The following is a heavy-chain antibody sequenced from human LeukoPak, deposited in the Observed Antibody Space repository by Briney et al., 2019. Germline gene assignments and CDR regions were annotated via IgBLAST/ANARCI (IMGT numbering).Heavy chain of an antibody. D-gene: IGHD2-21*02. Sequence: GASVKVSCKASGYTFTNNYLHWVQQAPGQGLEWMRGIIPIFGTANYAQKFQGRVTITADESTSTAYMELSSLRSEDTAVYYCARACGDCYTSDYFDYWGQGTLVTVSS. J-gene: IGHJ4*02. CDR2: IIPIFGTA. CDR3: ARACGDCYTSDYFDY. CDR1: GYTFTNNY. V-gene: IGHV1-69*13.